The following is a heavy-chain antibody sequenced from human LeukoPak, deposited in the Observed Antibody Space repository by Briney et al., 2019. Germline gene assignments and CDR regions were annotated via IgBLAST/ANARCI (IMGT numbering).Heavy chain of an antibody. CDR3: ASSRGYCSGGSCYNFDY. J-gene: IGHJ4*02. CDR2: IYSGGST. Sequence: GGSLRLSCAASGFTVSSNYMSWVRQAPGKGLEWVSVIYSGGSTYYADSVKGRFTISRDNSKNTLYLQMNSLRAEDTAVYYCASSRGYCSGGSCYNFDYWGQGTLVTVSS. D-gene: IGHD2-15*01. CDR1: GFTVSSNY. V-gene: IGHV3-53*01.